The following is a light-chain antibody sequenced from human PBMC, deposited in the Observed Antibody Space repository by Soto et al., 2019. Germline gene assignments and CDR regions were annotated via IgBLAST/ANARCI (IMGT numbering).Light chain of an antibody. CDR2: DAS. CDR1: QSVSSY. CDR3: QQRSNWLRT. V-gene: IGKV3-11*01. J-gene: IGKJ1*01. Sequence: EIVLTQSPATLSLSPGERATLSCRASQSVSSYLAWYQQKPGQAPRLLIYDASNRATGIPARFSGSGSGTDFTLTISSLEPGDFAVYYCQQRSNWLRTFGQGTKVDIK.